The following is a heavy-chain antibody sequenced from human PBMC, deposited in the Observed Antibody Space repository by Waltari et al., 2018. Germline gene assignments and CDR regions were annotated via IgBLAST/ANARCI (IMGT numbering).Heavy chain of an antibody. Sequence: EVQLVESGGGLVKPGGSLRLSCAASGFTFSSYSMNWVRQAPGKGPEWVSSISSSSSYIYYADSVKGRFTISRDNSKNTLYLQMNSLRAEDTAVYYCAKDMVRGAYCDYWGQGTLVTVSS. CDR1: GFTFSSYS. CDR2: ISSSSSYI. J-gene: IGHJ4*02. D-gene: IGHD3-10*01. V-gene: IGHV3-21*04. CDR3: AKDMVRGAYCDY.